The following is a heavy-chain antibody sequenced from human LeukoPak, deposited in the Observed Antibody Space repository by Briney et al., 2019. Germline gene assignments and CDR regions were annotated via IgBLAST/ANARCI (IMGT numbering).Heavy chain of an antibody. V-gene: IGHV4-4*07. CDR1: GGSISSYY. J-gene: IGHJ5*02. CDR3: ASAHPIAGWFDP. CDR2: IYTSGST. Sequence: SETLSLTCTVSGGSISSYYWSWIRQPAGRGLEWIGRIYTSGSTNYNPSLKSRVTMSVDTSKNQFSLKLSSVTAADTAVYYCASAHPIAGWFDPWGQGTLVTVSS. D-gene: IGHD6-13*01.